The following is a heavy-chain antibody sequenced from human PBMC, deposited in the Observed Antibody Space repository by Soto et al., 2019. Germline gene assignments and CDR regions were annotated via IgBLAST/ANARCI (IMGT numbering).Heavy chain of an antibody. Sequence: QLQLQESGPGLVKPSEPLSLTCTVSGGSISSSSYWGWIRQPPGKGLEWIGSIYSIGSTYYNPSLKSRVPISVDTSKNQFSLKLSSVTAADTAVYYCRRSSRYSTDVWGQGTKVTGSS. CDR3: RRSSRYSTDV. V-gene: IGHV4-39*01. CDR1: GGSISSSSY. D-gene: IGHD6-13*01. CDR2: IYSIGST. J-gene: IGHJ6*02.